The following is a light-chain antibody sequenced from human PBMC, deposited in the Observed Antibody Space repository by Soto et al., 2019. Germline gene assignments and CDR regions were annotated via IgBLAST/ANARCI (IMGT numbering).Light chain of an antibody. CDR1: QSISSSY. Sequence: EIVLTQSPGTLSLSPGERATLSCRASQSISSSYLAWYQQKPGQAPRLLIYAASTRAYGIPDRFSGSGSRTHFTLTINRLEPEDFAVYFCQQFGGSPLFTFGPGTKVDIK. CDR3: QQFGGSPLFT. CDR2: AAS. J-gene: IGKJ3*01. V-gene: IGKV3-20*01.